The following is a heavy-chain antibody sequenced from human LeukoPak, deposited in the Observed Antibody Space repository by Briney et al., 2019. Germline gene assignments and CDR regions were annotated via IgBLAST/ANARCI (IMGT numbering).Heavy chain of an antibody. J-gene: IGHJ4*02. D-gene: IGHD1-20*01. CDR2: IIPGLGTA. CDR1: GGIFSNYP. V-gene: IGHV1-69*13. CDR3: GRWAGTTRENNFWSGPLDN. Sequence: SSVKVSCKGSGGIFSNYPIHWLRQASGQGLEWMGGIIPGLGTATYAQKFQGSVTFNADDSSTTAYMDLSSLRYEDTAVYYCGRWAGTTRENNFWSGPLDNWGQGILVSVSS.